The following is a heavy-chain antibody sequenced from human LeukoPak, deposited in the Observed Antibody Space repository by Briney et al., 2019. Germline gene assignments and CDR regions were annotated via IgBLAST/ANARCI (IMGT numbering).Heavy chain of an antibody. J-gene: IGHJ4*02. Sequence: GGTVSLSCAASGFTFSNYGMSWVRQAPGKGLEWVSGISGSGRSTYYADSVKGRFTISRDNAKNSLYLQMNSLRAEDTAVYYCVTKWRWLQFWGQGTLVTVSS. CDR1: GFTFSNYG. V-gene: IGHV3-23*01. CDR3: VTKWRWLQF. CDR2: ISGSGRST. D-gene: IGHD5-24*01.